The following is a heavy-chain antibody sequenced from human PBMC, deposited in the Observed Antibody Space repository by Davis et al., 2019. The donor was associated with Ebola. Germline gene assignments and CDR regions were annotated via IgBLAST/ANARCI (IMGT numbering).Heavy chain of an antibody. CDR3: AREGYTGYVRISGSYYADY. D-gene: IGHD5-12*01. J-gene: IGHJ4*02. CDR2: LGTSADA. CDR1: GFIFSSYV. V-gene: IGHV3-23*01. Sequence: GGSLRLSCAASGFIFSSYVMSWVRQAPGKGLEWVSTLGTSADAYHADSVKGRFTISRDNAKNSVYLQLNSLTDEDTAVYYCAREGYTGYVRISGSYYADYWGQGTLVTVSS.